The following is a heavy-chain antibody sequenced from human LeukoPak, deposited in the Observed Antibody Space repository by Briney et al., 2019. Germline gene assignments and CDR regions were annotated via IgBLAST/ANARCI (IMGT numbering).Heavy chain of an antibody. V-gene: IGHV3-49*04. CDR3: TRGCLWFDYFDY. Sequence: GGSLRLSCTASGFTFGDYAMSWVRQAPGKGLEWVGFIRSKAYGGTTEYAASVKGRFTISRDDSKSIAYLQMNSLKTEDTAVYYCTRGCLWFDYFDYWGQGTLVTVSS. CDR2: IRSKAYGGTT. J-gene: IGHJ4*02. CDR1: GFTFGDYA. D-gene: IGHD3-10*01.